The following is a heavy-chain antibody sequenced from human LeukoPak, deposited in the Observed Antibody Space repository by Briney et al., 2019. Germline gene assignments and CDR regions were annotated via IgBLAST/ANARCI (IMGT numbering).Heavy chain of an antibody. D-gene: IGHD6-13*01. Sequence: SETLSLTCVVSGGSISSTNWWTWVRQPPGKGLEWIGSIYYSGSTYYNPSLKSRVTISVDTSKNQFSLKLSSVTAADTAVYYCARLAGSSWPPDYWGQGTLVTVSS. CDR1: GGSISSTNW. CDR3: ARLAGSSWPPDY. CDR2: IYYSGST. J-gene: IGHJ4*02. V-gene: IGHV4-39*01.